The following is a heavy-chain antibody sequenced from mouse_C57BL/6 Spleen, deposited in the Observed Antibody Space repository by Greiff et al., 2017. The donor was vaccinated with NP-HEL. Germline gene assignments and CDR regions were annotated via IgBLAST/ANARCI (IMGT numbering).Heavy chain of an antibody. CDR1: GFSFNTYA. CDR3: VREDLWYLDY. Sequence: EVHLVESGGGLVQPKGSLKLSCAASGFSFNTYAMNWVRQAPGKGLEWVARIRSKSNNYATYYADSVKDRFTISRDDSESMLYLQMNNLKTEDTAMYYCVREDLWYLDYWGQGTTLTVSS. D-gene: IGHD1-1*02. V-gene: IGHV10-1*01. J-gene: IGHJ2*01. CDR2: IRSKSNNYAT.